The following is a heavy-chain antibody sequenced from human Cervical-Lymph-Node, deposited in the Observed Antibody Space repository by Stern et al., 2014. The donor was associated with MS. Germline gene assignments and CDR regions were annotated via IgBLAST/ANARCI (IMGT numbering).Heavy chain of an antibody. CDR1: GYTFTSYG. V-gene: IGHV1-18*01. CDR2: ISAYNGNT. D-gene: IGHD2-15*01. Sequence: QLVQSGAEVKKPGASVKASCKASGYTFTSYGIRRVRQAPRQTLELMGCISAYNGNTNKAQKLQGRVTMTTDTSTSTAYMELRSLRSDDTAVYYCARGLLGSENAFDIWGQGTMVTVSS. CDR3: ARGLLGSENAFDI. J-gene: IGHJ3*02.